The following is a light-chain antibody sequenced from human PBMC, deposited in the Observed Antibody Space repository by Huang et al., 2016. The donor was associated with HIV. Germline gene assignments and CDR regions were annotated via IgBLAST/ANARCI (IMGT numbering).Light chain of an antibody. Sequence: DIQMTQSPSSLSASVGDRVTITCQASQDITNYLNWYQHKPGKAPKLLIYDASNLEAGVPSRLSGSGSGRHFTFTISSLQPDDIATYYCQQYDNLFTFGGGTKVEMK. CDR3: QQYDNLFT. CDR1: QDITNY. CDR2: DAS. V-gene: IGKV1-33*01. J-gene: IGKJ4*01.